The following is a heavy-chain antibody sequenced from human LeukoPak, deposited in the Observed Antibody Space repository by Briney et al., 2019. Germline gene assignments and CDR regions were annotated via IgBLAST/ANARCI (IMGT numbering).Heavy chain of an antibody. D-gene: IGHD4-17*01. V-gene: IGHV3-7*01. J-gene: IGHJ4*02. CDR1: GFTFSSYA. CDR2: IKQDGSEK. CDR3: ARDLRVTTAF. Sequence: GGSLRLSCAASGFTFSSYAMSWVRQAPGKGLEWVANIKQDGSEKYYVDSVKGRFTISRDNAKNSLYLQMNSLRAEDTAVYYCARDLRVTTAFGGQGTLVTVSS.